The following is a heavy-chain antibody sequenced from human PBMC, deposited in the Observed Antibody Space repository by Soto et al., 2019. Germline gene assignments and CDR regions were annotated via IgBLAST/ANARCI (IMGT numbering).Heavy chain of an antibody. D-gene: IGHD2-15*01. Sequence: QVRLVQSGAEVKKPGSSVKVSCKASGGTFSTYTISWVRQAPGQGLEWMGRIIPILGIANYAQKFQGRGTITADKSTSTAYMELSSLRSEDTAVYYCASRSTVVVAATEAFDYWGQGTLVTVSS. CDR2: IIPILGIA. CDR3: ASRSTVVVAATEAFDY. CDR1: GGTFSTYT. J-gene: IGHJ4*02. V-gene: IGHV1-69*02.